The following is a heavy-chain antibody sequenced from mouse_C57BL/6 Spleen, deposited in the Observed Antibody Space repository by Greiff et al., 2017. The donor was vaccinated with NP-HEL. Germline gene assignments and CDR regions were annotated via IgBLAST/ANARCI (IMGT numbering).Heavy chain of an antibody. D-gene: IGHD1-1*01. V-gene: IGHV1-53*01. Sequence: VQLQQPGTELVKPGASVKLSCKASGYTFTSYWMHWVKQRPGQGLEWIGNINPSNGGTNYNEKFKSKATLTVDKSSSTAYMQLSSLTSEDSAVYYCARDVASDYDAMDYWGQGNSVTVSS. J-gene: IGHJ4*01. CDR3: ARDVASDYDAMDY. CDR2: INPSNGGT. CDR1: GYTFTSYW.